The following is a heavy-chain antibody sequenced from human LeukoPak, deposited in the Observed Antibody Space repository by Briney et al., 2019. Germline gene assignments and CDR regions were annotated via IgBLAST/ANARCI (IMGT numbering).Heavy chain of an antibody. D-gene: IGHD3-10*01. Sequence: GGSLRLSCAASGFTFSSYGMNWVRQAPGKGLEWVSAISGSGSSTYYADSVKGRFTISRDNSKNTLYLQMNSLRAEDTAVYYCAKTYYSSRAHYYYYYYMDVWGKGTTVTISS. V-gene: IGHV3-23*01. CDR1: GFTFSSYG. CDR2: ISGSGSST. CDR3: AKTYYSSRAHYYYYYYMDV. J-gene: IGHJ6*03.